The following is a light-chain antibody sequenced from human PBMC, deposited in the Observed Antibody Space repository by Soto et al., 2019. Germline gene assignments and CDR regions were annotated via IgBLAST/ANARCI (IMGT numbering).Light chain of an antibody. J-gene: IGKJ1*01. CDR1: QGISSY. Sequence: DIQMTQSPSSLSASIGDRVTITCRASQGISSYLAWFQQKPGKVPKLLIHSASTLQSGVPSRFSGGGSGTDFTLTISCLQPEDAATYYCQKYDSAPWTFGQGTKVEI. CDR3: QKYDSAPWT. CDR2: SAS. V-gene: IGKV1-27*01.